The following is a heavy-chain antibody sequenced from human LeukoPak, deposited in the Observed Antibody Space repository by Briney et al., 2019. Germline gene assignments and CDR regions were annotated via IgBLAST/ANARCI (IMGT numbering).Heavy chain of an antibody. Sequence: PSETLSLTCTVSGGSISSYSWSWIRQPPGKGLEWIGYIYHSGSTYYNPSLKSRVTISVDTSKNQFSLKLSSVTAADTAVYYCARGGGGSLLDYWGQGTLVTVSS. CDR3: ARGGGGSLLDY. CDR1: GGSISSYS. J-gene: IGHJ4*02. CDR2: IYHSGST. D-gene: IGHD2-15*01. V-gene: IGHV4-59*01.